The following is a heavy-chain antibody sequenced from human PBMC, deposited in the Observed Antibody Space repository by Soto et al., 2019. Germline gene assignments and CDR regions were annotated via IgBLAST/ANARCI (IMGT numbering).Heavy chain of an antibody. CDR1: GFTFSNAW. D-gene: IGHD2-2*02. J-gene: IGHJ6*02. CDR3: NVVPAAIDYYYGMDV. V-gene: IGHV3-15*01. Sequence: PGGSLRLSCAASGFTFSNAWMSWVRQAPGKGLEWVGRIKSKTDGGTTDYAAPVKGRFTISRDDSKNTLYLQMNSLKTEDTAVYDCNVVPAAIDYYYGMDVWGQGTTVTVSS. CDR2: IKSKTDGGTT.